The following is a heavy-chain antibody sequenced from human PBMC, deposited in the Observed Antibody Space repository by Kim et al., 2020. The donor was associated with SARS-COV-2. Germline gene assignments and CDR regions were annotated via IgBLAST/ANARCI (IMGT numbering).Heavy chain of an antibody. Sequence: NTYYADSVKGRFTISRDNSKNTLYLQMNSLRAEDTAVYYCERDFRGDFDYWGQGTLVTVSS. V-gene: IGHV3-33*01. CDR3: ERDFRGDFDY. D-gene: IGHD3-10*01. J-gene: IGHJ4*02. CDR2: NT.